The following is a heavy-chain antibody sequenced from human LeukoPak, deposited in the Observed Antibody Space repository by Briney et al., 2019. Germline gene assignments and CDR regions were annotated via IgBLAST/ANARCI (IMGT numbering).Heavy chain of an antibody. Sequence: SETLSLTCTVSGGSISSSSYYWGWIRQPPGKGLEWIGSIYYSGSTYYNPSLKSRVTISVDTSKNQFSLKLSSVTAADTAVYYCAREKNPARYCSGGSCFFDPWGQGTLVTVSS. CDR1: GGSISSSSYY. J-gene: IGHJ5*02. V-gene: IGHV4-39*07. CDR2: IYYSGST. CDR3: AREKNPARYCSGGSCFFDP. D-gene: IGHD2-15*01.